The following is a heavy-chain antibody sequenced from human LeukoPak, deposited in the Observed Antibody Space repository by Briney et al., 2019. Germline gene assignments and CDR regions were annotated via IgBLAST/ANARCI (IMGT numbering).Heavy chain of an antibody. J-gene: IGHJ3*02. CDR3: ARRSGGLQGAFDI. CDR2: IYSGGST. D-gene: IGHD1-26*01. V-gene: IGHV3-53*04. CDR1: GFTVSSNY. Sequence: PGGSLRLSCAASGFTVSSNYMSWVRQAPGKGLEWVSVIYSGGSTYYADSVKGRFTISRHNSKNTLYLQMNSLRAEDTAVYYCARRSGGLQGAFDIWGQGTMVTVSS.